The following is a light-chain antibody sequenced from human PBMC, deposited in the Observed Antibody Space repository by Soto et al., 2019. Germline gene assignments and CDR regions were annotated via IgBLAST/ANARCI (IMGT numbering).Light chain of an antibody. CDR3: SSYTRTTTRV. CDR1: SSDVGGYNY. J-gene: IGLJ1*01. V-gene: IGLV2-14*01. Sequence: QSVLTQPASVSGSPGQSITISCTGTSSDVGGYNYVSRYQQHPGKAPKLMIYDVSNRPSGVSNRFSGSKSGNTASLTISGLQAEDEADYYCSSYTRTTTRVFGTGTKVTVL. CDR2: DVS.